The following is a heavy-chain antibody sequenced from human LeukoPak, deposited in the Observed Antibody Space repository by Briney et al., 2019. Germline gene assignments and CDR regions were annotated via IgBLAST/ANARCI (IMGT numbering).Heavy chain of an antibody. J-gene: IGHJ5*02. Sequence: PGGSLRLSCAASGFTFSSYSMNWVRQAPGKGLEWVSSISSSSSYIYYADSVKGRFTISRDNAKNSLYLQMNSLRAEDTAVYYCAKERRMKWLRSYNWFDPWGQGTLVTVSS. CDR3: AKERRMKWLRSYNWFDP. D-gene: IGHD5-12*01. V-gene: IGHV3-21*01. CDR1: GFTFSSYS. CDR2: ISSSSSYI.